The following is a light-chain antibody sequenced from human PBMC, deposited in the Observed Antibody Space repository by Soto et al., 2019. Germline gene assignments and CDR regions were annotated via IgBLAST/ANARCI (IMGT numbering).Light chain of an antibody. J-gene: IGKJ3*01. Sequence: EIELTQSPATLSSSPGDRATISCRASQSVSSYLAWYQQKPGQAPRLLIYAASNRATGIPARFSGSGSGTDFTLTISSLEPEDVAVYYCQQRSNWPPTFGPGTKVDIK. CDR1: QSVSSY. V-gene: IGKV3-11*01. CDR2: AAS. CDR3: QQRSNWPPT.